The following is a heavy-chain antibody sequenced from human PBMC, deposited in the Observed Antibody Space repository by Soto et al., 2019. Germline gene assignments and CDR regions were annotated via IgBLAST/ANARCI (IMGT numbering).Heavy chain of an antibody. J-gene: IGHJ6*02. V-gene: IGHV3-23*01. CDR1: GFPLSTYG. CDR2: ITGTGGNT. CDR3: ARIRGYWYGLDV. Sequence: VGSLRLSCGASGFPLSTYGMTWVRQAPGKGLEWVSAITGTGGNTYYVDSVKGRFTSSRDNSKNMLYLQVNSLRVEDTAVYYCARIRGYWYGLDVWGQGTTVTVSS.